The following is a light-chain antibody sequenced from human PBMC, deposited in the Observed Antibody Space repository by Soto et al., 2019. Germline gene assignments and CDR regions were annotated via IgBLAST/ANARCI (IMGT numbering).Light chain of an antibody. CDR2: GTS. CDR1: QTISSSY. CDR3: QQYGSWT. Sequence: EIVLTQSPGTLSVSPGERATLSCRASQTISSSYLAWYRQKPGQAPRLLIYGTSSRATGIPDRFSGSGSGTDFTLTISRLEPEDSAIYYCQQYGSWTFGQGTKVEIK. V-gene: IGKV3-20*01. J-gene: IGKJ1*01.